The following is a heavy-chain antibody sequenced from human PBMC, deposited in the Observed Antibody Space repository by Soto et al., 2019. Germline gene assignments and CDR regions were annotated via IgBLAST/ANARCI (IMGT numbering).Heavy chain of an antibody. CDR3: ASNILEALAISSWPAWVYCMDV. Sequence: PSETLSLTCAVYGGSFSGYYWSWIRQPPGKGLEWIGEINHSGSTNYNPSLKSRVTISVDTSKNQFSLKLSSVTAADTAVYYCASNILEALAISSWPAWVYCMDVWGQGTTVTVSS. J-gene: IGHJ6*02. CDR2: INHSGST. D-gene: IGHD6-13*01. CDR1: GGSFSGYY. V-gene: IGHV4-34*01.